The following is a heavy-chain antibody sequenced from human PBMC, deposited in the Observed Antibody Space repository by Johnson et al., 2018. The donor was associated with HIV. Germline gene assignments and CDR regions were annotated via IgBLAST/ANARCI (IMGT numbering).Heavy chain of an antibody. CDR3: AKGLMSSYDDSSGRLGIHPATTRDDAFDI. J-gene: IGHJ3*02. CDR2: ISGSGGST. V-gene: IGHV3-23*04. Sequence: EVQLVESGGGLVQPGGSLRLSCAASGFTFSSYAMSWVRQAPGKGLEWVSAISGSGGSTYYADSVKGRFTISRDNSKNTLYLQMNSLRAEDTAVYYCAKGLMSSYDDSSGRLGIHPATTRDDAFDIWGQGTMVTVSS. CDR1: GFTFSSYA. D-gene: IGHD3-22*01.